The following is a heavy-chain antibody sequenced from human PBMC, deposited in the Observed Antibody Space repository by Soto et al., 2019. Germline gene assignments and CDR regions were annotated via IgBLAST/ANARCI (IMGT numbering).Heavy chain of an antibody. J-gene: IGHJ4*02. CDR2: IYYSGST. CDR3: ARSPLGGDFRGYVLDY. Sequence: PSETLSLTCTVSGGSISSGGYYWSWIRQHPGKGLEWIGYIYYSGSTYYNPSLKSRVTISVDTSKNQFSLKLSSVTAADTAVYYCARSPLGGDFRGYVLDYWGQGTLVTVSS. V-gene: IGHV4-31*03. CDR1: GGSISSGGYY. D-gene: IGHD2-21*02.